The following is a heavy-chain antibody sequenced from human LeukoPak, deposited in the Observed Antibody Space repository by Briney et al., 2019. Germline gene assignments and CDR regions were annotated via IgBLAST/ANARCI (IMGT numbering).Heavy chain of an antibody. CDR3: AKDRSCTNDICHGDFDY. Sequence: GGSLRLSCAASGFTFSSYAVSWVCQAPGKGLEWVSSISGSGGSTYSADSVKGRFTISRDNSKNTLYLQMNSLRAEDTALYYCAKDRSCTNDICHGDFDYWGQGTLVTVSS. V-gene: IGHV3-23*01. D-gene: IGHD2-8*01. CDR1: GFTFSSYA. J-gene: IGHJ4*02. CDR2: ISGSGGST.